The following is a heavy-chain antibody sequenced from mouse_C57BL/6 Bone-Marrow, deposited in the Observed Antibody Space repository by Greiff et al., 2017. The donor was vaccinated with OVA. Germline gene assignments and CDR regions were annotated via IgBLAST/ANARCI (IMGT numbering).Heavy chain of an antibody. Sequence: VQLQQPGAELVRPGSSVKLSCKASGYTFTSYWMDWVKQRPGQGLEWIGNIYPSDSETHYNQKFKDKATLTVDKSSSTAYMQLSSLTSEDSAVYYCAREGAYYSNYKDYWGQGTTLTVSS. J-gene: IGHJ2*01. V-gene: IGHV1-61*01. CDR2: IYPSDSET. CDR3: AREGAYYSNYKDY. CDR1: GYTFTSYW. D-gene: IGHD2-5*01.